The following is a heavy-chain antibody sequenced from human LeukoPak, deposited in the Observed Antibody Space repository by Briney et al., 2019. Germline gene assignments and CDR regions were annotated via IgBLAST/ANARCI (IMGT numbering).Heavy chain of an antibody. J-gene: IGHJ3*02. CDR3: ARDQIVGAHDAFDI. V-gene: IGHV4-61*02. Sequence: SQTLSLTCTVSGGSISSGSYYWSWIRQPAGKGLEWIGRIYTSGSTNYNPSLKSRVTISVDTSKNQFSLKLSSVTAADTAVYYCARDQIVGAHDAFDIWGQGTMVTVSS. CDR1: GGSISSGSYY. D-gene: IGHD1-26*01. CDR2: IYTSGST.